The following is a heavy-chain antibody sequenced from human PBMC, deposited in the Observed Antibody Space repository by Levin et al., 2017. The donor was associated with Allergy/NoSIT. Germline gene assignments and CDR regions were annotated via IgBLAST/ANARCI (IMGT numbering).Heavy chain of an antibody. CDR2: IYPGDSDT. Sequence: KRWGSLRLSCQGSGYSFTSYWIGWVRQMPGKGLEWMGIIYPGDSDTRYSPSFQGQVTISADKSISTAYLQWSSLKASDTAIYYCARRGTRDYYYYMDVWGKGTTVTVSS. CDR3: ARRGTRDYYYYMDV. CDR1: GYSFTSYW. J-gene: IGHJ6*03. V-gene: IGHV5-51*01. D-gene: IGHD1-1*01.